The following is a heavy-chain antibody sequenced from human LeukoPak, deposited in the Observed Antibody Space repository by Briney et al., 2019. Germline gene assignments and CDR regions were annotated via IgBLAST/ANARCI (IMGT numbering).Heavy chain of an antibody. Sequence: GGSLRLSCAASGLTFIDYGVNWVGRAPGRGREGVSSISGSGRSIFFADSVRGRFTISRDNAKNSLYLQMNSLRAEDTAVYYCARDYFYCGGDCFVDYWGQGTLVTVSS. CDR1: GLTFIDYG. D-gene: IGHD2-21*02. CDR2: ISGSGRSI. V-gene: IGHV3-21*01. CDR3: ARDYFYCGGDCFVDY. J-gene: IGHJ4*02.